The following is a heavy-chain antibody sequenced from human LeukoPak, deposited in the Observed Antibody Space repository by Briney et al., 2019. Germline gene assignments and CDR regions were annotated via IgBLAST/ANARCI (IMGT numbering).Heavy chain of an antibody. Sequence: SETLSLTFTVSGGSISSYYWSWIRQPPGKGLEWIGYIYYSGSTNYNPSLKSRVTISVDTSKNQFSLKLSSVTAADTAVYYCARAITMIVSRSWFDPWGQGTLVTVSS. V-gene: IGHV4-59*12. CDR1: GGSISSYY. D-gene: IGHD3-22*01. J-gene: IGHJ5*02. CDR2: IYYSGST. CDR3: ARAITMIVSRSWFDP.